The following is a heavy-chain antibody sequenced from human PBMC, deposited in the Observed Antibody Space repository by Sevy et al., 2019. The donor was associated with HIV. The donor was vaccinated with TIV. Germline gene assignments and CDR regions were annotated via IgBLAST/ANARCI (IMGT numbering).Heavy chain of an antibody. CDR1: GFTFSSYA. J-gene: IGHJ6*02. V-gene: IGHV3-64D*06. D-gene: IGHD3-22*01. Sequence: GSLRLSCSASGFTFSSYAMHWVRQAPGKGLKCVSAISSNGGSTYHAYSVKGRFTISRDNSKNTLYLQMSSLRAEDTAVYYCVKVLLSYYDSSGYHQAGDLYYYYGMDVWGQGTTVIVSS. CDR2: ISSNGGST. CDR3: VKVLLSYYDSSGYHQAGDLYYYYGMDV.